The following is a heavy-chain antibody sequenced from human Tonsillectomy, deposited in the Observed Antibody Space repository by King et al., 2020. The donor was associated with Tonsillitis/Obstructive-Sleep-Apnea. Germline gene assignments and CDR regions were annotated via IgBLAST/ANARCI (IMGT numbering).Heavy chain of an antibody. V-gene: IGHV1-18*01. Sequence: QLVQSGVEVKKPGASVKVSCKASGYTFTSDGISWVRQAPGQGLEWMGWISPYNGNTKYAQKFQGRVTMTTDTSTSTAYMELRSLRSDDTAVYYCARDTRIVGAYYPAGYFDYWGQGTLVTVSS. CDR3: ARDTRIVGAYYPAGYFDY. CDR2: ISPYNGNT. J-gene: IGHJ4*02. D-gene: IGHD1-26*01. CDR1: GYTFTSDG.